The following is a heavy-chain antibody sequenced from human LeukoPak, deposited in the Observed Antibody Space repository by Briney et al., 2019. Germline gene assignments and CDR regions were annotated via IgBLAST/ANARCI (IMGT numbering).Heavy chain of an antibody. V-gene: IGHV4-61*02. CDR1: GGSISSGSYY. CDR3: ARDANDFWSGYSDY. Sequence: SQTLSLTCTVSGGSISSGSYYWSWIRQPAGKGLEWIGRIYTSGSTNYNPSLKSRVTISVDTSKNQFSLKLSSVTAADTAVYYWARDANDFWSGYSDYWGQGTLVTVSS. CDR2: IYTSGST. J-gene: IGHJ4*02. D-gene: IGHD3-3*01.